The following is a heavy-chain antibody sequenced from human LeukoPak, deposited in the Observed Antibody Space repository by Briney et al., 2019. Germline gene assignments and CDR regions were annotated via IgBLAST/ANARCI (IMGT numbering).Heavy chain of an antibody. V-gene: IGHV4-38-2*02. CDR2: IYHSGST. J-gene: IGHJ5*02. CDR1: GYSISSGYY. D-gene: IGHD1-26*01. CDR3: ARDYLQWELLVGLWFDP. Sequence: SETLSLTCTVSGYSISSGYYWGWIRQPPGKGLEWIGGIYHSGSTYYNPSLKSRVTISVDTSKNQFSLKLSSVTAADTAVYYCARDYLQWELLVGLWFDPWGQGTLVTVSS.